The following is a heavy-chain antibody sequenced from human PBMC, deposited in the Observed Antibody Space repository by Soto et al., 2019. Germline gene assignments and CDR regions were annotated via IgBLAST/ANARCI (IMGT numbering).Heavy chain of an antibody. Sequence: EVQLLESGGGLVQPGGSLRLSCVTSGFTFSSCTMNWVRQAPGQGLEWVSSVRRSGAYYADSVKGRFTISRDNSRSTLYLQMDSHRAEDTAVYYCAKVLTDDNGWYHFDSWGQGTLVTVSS. D-gene: IGHD6-19*01. CDR3: AKVLTDDNGWYHFDS. J-gene: IGHJ4*02. V-gene: IGHV3-23*01. CDR1: GFTFSSCT. CDR2: VRRSGA.